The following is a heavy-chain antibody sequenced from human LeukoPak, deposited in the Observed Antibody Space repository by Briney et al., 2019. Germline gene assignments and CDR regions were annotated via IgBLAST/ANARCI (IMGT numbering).Heavy chain of an antibody. CDR3: ARGVAQGSFYSSGWYDY. J-gene: IGHJ4*02. CDR1: GFTFNSYG. Sequence: GGSLRLSCAASGFTFNSYGMHWVRQAPGKGLEWVAVISYDGSHKYYADSVKGRFTISRDNSKNTLYLQMNSLRAEDTAVYYCARGVAQGSFYSSGWYDYWGQGTLVTVSS. V-gene: IGHV3-30*03. D-gene: IGHD6-19*01. CDR2: ISYDGSHK.